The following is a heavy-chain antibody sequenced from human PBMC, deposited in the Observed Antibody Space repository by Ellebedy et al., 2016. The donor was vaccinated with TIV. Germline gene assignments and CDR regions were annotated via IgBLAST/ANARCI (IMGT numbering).Heavy chain of an antibody. J-gene: IGHJ4*01. Sequence: AASVKVSCKASGNTFTSYSIYWVRRAPGRGLEWMGIINPNSGSTMYAQKLRGRVTVTSDTFTNTVYMELSSLTSEDTAVYFWATTEYSRTWSFDYWGQGTLVTVSS. CDR2: INPNSGST. CDR1: GNTFTSYS. V-gene: IGHV1-46*04. CDR3: ATTEYSRTWSFDY. D-gene: IGHD6-13*01.